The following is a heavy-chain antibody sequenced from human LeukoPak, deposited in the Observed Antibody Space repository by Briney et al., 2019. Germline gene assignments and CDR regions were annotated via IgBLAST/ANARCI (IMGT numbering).Heavy chain of an antibody. CDR1: GGSISSYY. CDR2: IYYSGST. D-gene: IGHD4-17*01. Sequence: PSETLSLTCTVSGGSISSYYWSWIRQPPGKGLEWIGYIYYSGSTNYDPSLESRVTISVDTSKNQFSLKLSSVTAADTAVYYCARGPDYGYYFDYWGQGTLVTVSS. V-gene: IGHV4-59*01. CDR3: ARGPDYGYYFDY. J-gene: IGHJ4*02.